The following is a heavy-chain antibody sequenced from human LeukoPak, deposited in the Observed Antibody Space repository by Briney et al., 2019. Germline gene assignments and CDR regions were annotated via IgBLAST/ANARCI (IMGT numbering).Heavy chain of an antibody. CDR1: GFTFSSYA. CDR3: ARAGDS. CDR2: ISGSGGST. J-gene: IGHJ5*01. Sequence: GGSLRLSCAASGFTFSSYAMSWVRQAPGKGLEWVSAISGSGGSTYYADSVKGRFTISRDNAKDSLYLQMNSLRVEDTGLYYCARAGDSWGQGTLVTVSS. V-gene: IGHV3-23*01.